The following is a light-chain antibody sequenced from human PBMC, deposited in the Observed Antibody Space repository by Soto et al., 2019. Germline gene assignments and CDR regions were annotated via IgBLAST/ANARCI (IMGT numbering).Light chain of an antibody. CDR1: QSLLHSNGKNY. Sequence: DIVMTQSPLPLSVTPGEPASISCRSSQSLLHSNGKNYLDWYLQKPGQSPQLLIYFGSDRASGVPVRFSGSGSGTDFTLQISRVEAEDVGGYFCMQALQLPWTFGQGTKVEIK. V-gene: IGKV2-28*01. CDR2: FGS. CDR3: MQALQLPWT. J-gene: IGKJ1*01.